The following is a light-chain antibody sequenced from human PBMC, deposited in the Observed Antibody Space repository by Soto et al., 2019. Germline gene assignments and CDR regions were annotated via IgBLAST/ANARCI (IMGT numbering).Light chain of an antibody. CDR2: GAS. J-gene: IGKJ1*01. CDR1: QSVSSN. Sequence: EIVMTQSPATLSVSPGERATLSCRASQSVSSNLAWYQQKPGQAPRLLIYGASTRATGIPARFSGSGSGTEFTLTIRSLQSEDFEVYDGQQYNNWPWTFGQGTKVDIK. CDR3: QQYNNWPWT. V-gene: IGKV3-15*01.